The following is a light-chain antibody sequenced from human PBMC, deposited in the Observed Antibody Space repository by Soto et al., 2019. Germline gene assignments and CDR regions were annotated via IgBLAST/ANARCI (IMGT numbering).Light chain of an antibody. J-gene: IGKJ2*01. CDR2: DAS. V-gene: IGKV1-33*01. Sequence: DIQMTQSPSSLSASVGDRVTITCQASQDIGNFLNWYQQKPGKAPKLLIYDASNLQTGVPSRFSGSGSGTHVTFTISSLQPEDSATYYCHQYDTVPQTFGHGAKLEIK. CDR1: QDIGNF. CDR3: HQYDTVPQT.